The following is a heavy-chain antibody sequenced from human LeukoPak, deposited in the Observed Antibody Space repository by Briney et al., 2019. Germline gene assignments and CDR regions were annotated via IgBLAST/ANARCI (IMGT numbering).Heavy chain of an antibody. CDR2: IGSSGSYI. Sequence: GGSLRLSCEVSGFTFSSYHMNWVREAPGKGLEWVSSIGSSGSYIYYADSLTCRFTISRDNAKNSLYLQMNSLRAEDTAMYYCARRATTERGHSYGLDFWGQGTLVTVSS. V-gene: IGHV3-21*01. D-gene: IGHD5-18*01. CDR3: ARRATTERGHSYGLDF. J-gene: IGHJ4*02. CDR1: GFTFSSYH.